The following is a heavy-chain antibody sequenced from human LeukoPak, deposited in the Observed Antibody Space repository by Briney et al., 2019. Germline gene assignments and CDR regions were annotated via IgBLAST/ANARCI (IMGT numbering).Heavy chain of an antibody. Sequence: ASVKVSCKASGYTFTSYDINWVRQAPGQGLEWMGWISAYNGNTDYAQNLQGRVTMTTDTSTSTAYMELRGLRSDDTAVYYCARPLTPRSYSSRPYWGQGTLVTVSS. J-gene: IGHJ4*02. V-gene: IGHV1-18*01. CDR2: ISAYNGNT. CDR1: GYTFTSYD. D-gene: IGHD6-13*01. CDR3: ARPLTPRSYSSRPY.